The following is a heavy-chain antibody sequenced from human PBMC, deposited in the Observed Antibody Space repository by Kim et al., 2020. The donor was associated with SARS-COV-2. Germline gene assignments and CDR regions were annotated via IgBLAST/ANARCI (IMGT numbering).Heavy chain of an antibody. V-gene: IGHV1-3*01. CDR3: ARGMWRHIVVVTAWDFQH. D-gene: IGHD2-21*02. Sequence: QGRVTITRDTSASTAYMELSSLRSEDTAVYYCARGMWRHIVVVTAWDFQHWGQGTLVTVSS. J-gene: IGHJ1*01.